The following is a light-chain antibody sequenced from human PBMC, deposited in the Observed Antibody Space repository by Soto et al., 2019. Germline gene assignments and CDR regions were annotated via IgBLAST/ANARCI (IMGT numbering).Light chain of an antibody. J-gene: IGLJ1*01. Sequence: QSVLTQPASVSGSPGQSIAISCTGTSSDVGAFNYFSWYQQHPGKAPKFMIFDVSSRPSGVSDRFSGSKSGNTASLTISGLQTEDEADYYCASYTTSSTYVFGTGTKVTVL. CDR3: ASYTTSSTYV. V-gene: IGLV2-14*03. CDR1: SSDVGAFNY. CDR2: DVS.